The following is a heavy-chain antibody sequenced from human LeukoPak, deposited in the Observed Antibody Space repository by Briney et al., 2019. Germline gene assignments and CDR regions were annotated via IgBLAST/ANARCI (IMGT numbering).Heavy chain of an antibody. D-gene: IGHD6-19*01. J-gene: IGHJ4*02. CDR2: INPNGGST. Sequence: ASVKVSCKASGYTFTSYYMHWVRQAPGQGLEWMGIINPNGGSTSYAQKFQGRVTMTRDTSTSTVYMELSSLRSEDTAVYYCAREIAVAGTFDYWGQGTLVTVSS. CDR1: GYTFTSYY. V-gene: IGHV1-46*01. CDR3: AREIAVAGTFDY.